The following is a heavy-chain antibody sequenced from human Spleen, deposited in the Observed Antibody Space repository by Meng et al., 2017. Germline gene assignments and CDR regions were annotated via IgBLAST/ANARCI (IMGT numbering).Heavy chain of an antibody. V-gene: IGHV1-18*01. CDR3: ARGTPGRSYSDY. J-gene: IGHJ4*02. CDR1: GYTSASYG. D-gene: IGHD3-10*01. CDR2: FVSNADT. Sequence: QAQLLQSGAEVKKPGASVWISCKASGYTSASYGISWLRQAPGQGLEWMGWFVSNADTYPAQKFHGRVTMTRDTHTSTDFMELRSLRFDDTAVYYCARGTPGRSYSDYWGQGTLVTVSS.